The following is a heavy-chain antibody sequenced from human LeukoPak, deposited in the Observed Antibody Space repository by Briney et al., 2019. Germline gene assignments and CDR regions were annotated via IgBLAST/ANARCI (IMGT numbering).Heavy chain of an antibody. CDR1: GVSVSSGSYY. CDR3: ARDKGIASAMDV. CDR2: IYYSGST. J-gene: IGHJ6*02. Sequence: SETLSLTCTVSGVSVSSGSYYWSWIRQPPGKGLEWIGYIYYSGSTNYNPSLKSRVTISVDTSKNQFSLKLSSVTAADTAVYYCARDKGIASAMDVWGQGTTVTVSS. V-gene: IGHV4-61*01. D-gene: IGHD6-13*01.